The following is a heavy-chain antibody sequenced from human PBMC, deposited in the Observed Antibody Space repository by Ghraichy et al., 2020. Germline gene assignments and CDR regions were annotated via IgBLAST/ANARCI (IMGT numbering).Heavy chain of an antibody. CDR2: ISYDGSNK. CDR1: GFTFSSYA. CDR3: ARDGMPQVYSSTYFQH. J-gene: IGHJ1*01. V-gene: IGHV3-30*04. D-gene: IGHD6-13*01. Sequence: GGSLRLSCAASGFTFSSYAMHWVRQAPGKGLEWVAVISYDGSNKYYADSVKGRFTISRDNSKNTLYLQMNSLRAEDTAVYYCARDGMPQVYSSTYFQHWGQGTLVTVSS.